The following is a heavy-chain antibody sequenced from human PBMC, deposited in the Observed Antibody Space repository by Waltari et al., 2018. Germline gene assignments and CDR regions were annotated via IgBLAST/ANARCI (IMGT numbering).Heavy chain of an antibody. V-gene: IGHV4-59*01. D-gene: IGHD2-15*01. CDR3: ARFARVGYCSGGSCYGAFDI. J-gene: IGHJ3*02. CDR1: GGSISSYY. CDR2: IYYSGST. Sequence: QVQLQESGSGLVKPSETLSLTCTVSGGSISSYYWSWIRQPPGTGLEWIGYIYYSGSTNYNPSLKSRVTISVDTSKNQFSLKLSSVTAADTAVYYCARFARVGYCSGGSCYGAFDIWGQGTMVTVSS.